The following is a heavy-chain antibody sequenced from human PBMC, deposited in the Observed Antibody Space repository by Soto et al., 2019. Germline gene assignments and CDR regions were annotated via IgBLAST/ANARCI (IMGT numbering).Heavy chain of an antibody. V-gene: IGHV3-23*01. D-gene: IGHD2-2*01. J-gene: IGHJ4*02. CDR1: GFTFSSYA. CDR3: AKMIRAYCSSTSCYFDY. CDR2: ISGSGGST. Sequence: GGSLRLSCAASGFTFSSYAMSWVRQAPGKGLEWVSAISGSGGSTYYADSVKGRFTISRDNSKNTLYLQMNSLRAEDTAVYYCAKMIRAYCSSTSCYFDYWGQGTLVTVS.